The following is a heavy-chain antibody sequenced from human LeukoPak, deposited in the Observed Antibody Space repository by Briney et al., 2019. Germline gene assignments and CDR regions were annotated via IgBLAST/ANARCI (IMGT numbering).Heavy chain of an antibody. V-gene: IGHV3-21*04. Sequence: GGSLRLSCAGSGFTFSSYFMTWVRQAPGKGLEWVSSISGSTTYIYYTDSVKGRFTISRDNAKNSLYLQMNSLGAEDTAVYYCAKGHRYCTSGNCNSAVDYWGQGTLVTASS. D-gene: IGHD2-15*01. CDR1: GFTFSSYF. CDR2: ISGSTTYI. CDR3: AKGHRYCTSGNCNSAVDY. J-gene: IGHJ4*02.